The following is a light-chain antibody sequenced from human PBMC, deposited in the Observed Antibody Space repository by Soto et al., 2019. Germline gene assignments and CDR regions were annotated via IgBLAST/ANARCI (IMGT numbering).Light chain of an antibody. CDR3: KQYGSSLT. V-gene: IGKV3-20*01. J-gene: IGKJ4*01. CDR2: GAS. CDR1: QSVSSSY. Sequence: SVLPPSTGTFSLSPGEIEHLSFMASQSVSSSYLAWYQQKPGQAPRLLIYGASSRATGIPDRFSGSGSGTDFTLTISRLEPEDFAVYYCKQYGSSLTCGGGNTGDIK.